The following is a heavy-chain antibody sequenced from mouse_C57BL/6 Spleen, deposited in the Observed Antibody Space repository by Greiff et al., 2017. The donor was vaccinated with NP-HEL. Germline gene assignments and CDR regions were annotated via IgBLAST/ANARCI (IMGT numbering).Heavy chain of an antibody. CDR2: IYPGDGDT. V-gene: IGHV1-80*01. J-gene: IGHJ2*01. D-gene: IGHD1-1*01. CDR3: AKGGNYYGSSYFDY. CDR1: GYAFSSYW. Sequence: VMLVESGAELVKPGASVKISCKASGYAFSSYWMNWVKQRPGKGLEWIGQIYPGDGDTNYNGKFKGKATLTADKSSSTAYMQLSSLTSEDSAVYFCAKGGNYYGSSYFDYWGQGTTLTVSS.